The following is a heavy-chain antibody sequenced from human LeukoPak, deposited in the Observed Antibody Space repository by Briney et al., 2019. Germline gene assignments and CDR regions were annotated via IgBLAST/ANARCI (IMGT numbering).Heavy chain of an antibody. J-gene: IGHJ4*02. Sequence: SETLSLTCTVSGYSISSSYYWSWIRQPAGKGLEWIGHIYTSGSTNYNPSLKSRVTMSVDTSKNQFSLKLSSVTAADTAVYYCAREGSSSWDLDYWGQGTLVTVSS. V-gene: IGHV4-4*07. CDR1: GYSISSSYY. CDR3: AREGSSSWDLDY. D-gene: IGHD6-6*01. CDR2: IYTSGST.